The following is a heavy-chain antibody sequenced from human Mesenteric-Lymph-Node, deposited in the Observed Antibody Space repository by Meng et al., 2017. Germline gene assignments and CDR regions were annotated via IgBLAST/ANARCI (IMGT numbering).Heavy chain of an antibody. J-gene: IGHJ4*02. D-gene: IGHD4-23*01. CDR1: GDIVSSNSAA. V-gene: IGHV6-1*01. CDR2: TYYRSKWYH. CDR3: ARGINGGCGD. Sequence: QGQVQQSGPGLVKPSQTLPLPCAIPGDIVSSNSAAWHWIRQSPSRGLEWLGRTYYRSKWYHEYAVSVKSRITISPDTPKNQFSLQLNSMTPEDTAVYYCARGINGGCGDWGQGTLVTVSS.